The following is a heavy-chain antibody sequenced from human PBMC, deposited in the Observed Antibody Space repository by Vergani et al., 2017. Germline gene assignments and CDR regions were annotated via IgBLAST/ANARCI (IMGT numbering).Heavy chain of an antibody. CDR2: MYHSGST. D-gene: IGHD3-10*01. V-gene: IGHV4-59*01. CDR1: GGSMSGYY. J-gene: IGHJ5*02. CDR3: GRVADFYGLGSRLLDL. Sequence: QVQLQESGPGLVKPSETLSLTCSVSGGSMSGYYWSWIRQPPGKELEWIGYMYHSGSTNYNPSLETRVTISGDTSKNQFPLKLNSVTAADTAVYYCGRVADFYGLGSRLLDLWGQGILVTVSS.